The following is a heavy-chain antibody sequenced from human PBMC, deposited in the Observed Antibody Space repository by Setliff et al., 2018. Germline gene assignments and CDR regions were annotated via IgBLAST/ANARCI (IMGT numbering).Heavy chain of an antibody. Sequence: LSLTCTVYGGSFTNYYWGWIRQSPGKGLEWIGEINHSGSTNYNPSLKSRLTISVDASTNQFSLKLYSVTAADTAVYYCAKERYFDWFFENWGQGTLVTVSS. D-gene: IGHD3-9*01. J-gene: IGHJ4*02. CDR1: GGSFTNYY. V-gene: IGHV4-34*01. CDR2: INHSGST. CDR3: AKERYFDWFFEN.